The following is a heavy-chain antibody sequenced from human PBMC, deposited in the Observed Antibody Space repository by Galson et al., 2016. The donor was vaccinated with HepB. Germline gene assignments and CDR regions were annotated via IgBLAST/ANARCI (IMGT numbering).Heavy chain of an antibody. D-gene: IGHD3-3*01. Sequence: ETLSLTCAVSGASITTNNWWSWVRQSPGKGLEWIGEVYHSGITHYNPSLKSRVTMSIDKSKNEFSLQLTSVTVADTAVYFCAKSAPIRFLEWSNRSVFEYWGQGTLVTVSS. CDR3: AKSAPIRFLEWSNRSVFEY. CDR2: VYHSGIT. V-gene: IGHV4-4*01. J-gene: IGHJ4*02. CDR1: GASITTNNW.